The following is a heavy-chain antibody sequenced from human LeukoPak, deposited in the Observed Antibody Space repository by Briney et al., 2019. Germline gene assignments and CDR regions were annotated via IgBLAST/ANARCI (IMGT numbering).Heavy chain of an antibody. J-gene: IGHJ4*02. CDR3: AKTSDQLLYSKFDF. Sequence: PGGSLRLSCATSGFTFSVYGMHWVRQAPGKGLEWVAFIQYDGSYKSYADSVQGRFSISRDNSKNTLFLQMNSLRPEDTALYYCAKTSDQLLYSKFDFWGQGTLVTVSS. CDR1: GFTFSVYG. V-gene: IGHV3-30*02. CDR2: IQYDGSYK. D-gene: IGHD2-2*02.